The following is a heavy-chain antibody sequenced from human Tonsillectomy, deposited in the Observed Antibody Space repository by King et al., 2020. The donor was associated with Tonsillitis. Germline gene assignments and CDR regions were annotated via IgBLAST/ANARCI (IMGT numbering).Heavy chain of an antibody. CDR3: ARQPTAVAGTGAFDI. D-gene: IGHD6-19*01. Sequence: QLQESGPGLVKPSETLSLTCTVSGGSISSSSYYWGWIRQPPGKGLEWIGSIYYSGSTYYNPSLKSRVTISVDTSKNQFSLKLSSVTAADTAVYYCARQPTAVAGTGAFDIWGQGTMVTVSS. V-gene: IGHV4-39*01. CDR1: GGSISSSSYY. J-gene: IGHJ3*02. CDR2: IYYSGST.